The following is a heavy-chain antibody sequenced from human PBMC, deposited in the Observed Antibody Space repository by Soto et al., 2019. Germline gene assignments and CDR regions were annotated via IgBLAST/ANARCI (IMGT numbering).Heavy chain of an antibody. CDR3: ARDPRYSSSPSDY. Sequence: QVQLVESGGGLVKPGGSLRLSCAASGFTFSDYYMSWIRQAPGKGLEWVSYISSSSSYTNYADSVKGRFTISRDNAKNSLYLQMNSLRAEDTAVYYCARDPRYSSSPSDYWGQGTLVTVSS. CDR1: GFTFSDYY. CDR2: ISSSSSYT. V-gene: IGHV3-11*05. D-gene: IGHD6-13*01. J-gene: IGHJ4*02.